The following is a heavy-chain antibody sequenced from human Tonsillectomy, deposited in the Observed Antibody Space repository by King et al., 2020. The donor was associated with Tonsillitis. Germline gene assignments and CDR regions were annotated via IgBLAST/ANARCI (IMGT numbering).Heavy chain of an antibody. CDR1: GGSFSGYY. Sequence: VQLQQWGAGLLKPSETLSLTCAVYGGSFSGYYWSWIRQPPGKGLEWIGEINHSGSTNYNPSLKSRVTVSVDTSKNQFSLKLSSVTAADTAVYYCARGEVLRYFYWLSDDAFDIWGQGTMVTVSS. J-gene: IGHJ3*02. CDR2: INHSGST. D-gene: IGHD3-9*01. V-gene: IGHV4-34*01. CDR3: ARGEVLRYFYWLSDDAFDI.